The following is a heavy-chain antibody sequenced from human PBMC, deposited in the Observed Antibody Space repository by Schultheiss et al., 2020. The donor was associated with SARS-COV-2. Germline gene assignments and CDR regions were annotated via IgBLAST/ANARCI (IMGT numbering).Heavy chain of an antibody. V-gene: IGHV3-33*06. CDR1: GFTFSSYG. J-gene: IGHJ4*02. CDR3: AKDGYGDLGSYFDY. CDR2: IWYDGSNK. D-gene: IGHD4-17*01. Sequence: GGSLRLSCAASGFTFSSYGMHWVRQAPGKGLEWVAVIWYDGSNKYYANSVKGRFTISRDNSKNTLNLQMNSLRVEDTAVYYCAKDGYGDLGSYFDYWGQGTLVTVSS.